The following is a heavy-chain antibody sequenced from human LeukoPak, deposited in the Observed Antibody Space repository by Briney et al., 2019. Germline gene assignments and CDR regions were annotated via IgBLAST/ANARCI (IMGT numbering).Heavy chain of an antibody. V-gene: IGHV3-48*02. J-gene: IGHJ4*02. CDR1: GFTFSDYS. Sequence: GESLRLSCAASGFTFSDYSMNWVRQAPGKGLEWVSYIDGSGDTIYYADSVKGRFTISRDNAKNSLDLQMNSLRDEDTAVYYCSRRFDCWGQGTLVSVSS. CDR3: SRRFDC. CDR2: IDGSGDTI.